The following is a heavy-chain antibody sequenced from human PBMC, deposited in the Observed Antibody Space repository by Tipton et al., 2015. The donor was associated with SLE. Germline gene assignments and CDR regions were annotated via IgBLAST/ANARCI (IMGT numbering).Heavy chain of an antibody. J-gene: IGHJ4*02. CDR1: GGSISSSSYY. CDR3: ATDSSGWYHFDY. CDR2: IYYSGGT. D-gene: IGHD6-19*01. Sequence: TLSPTCTVSGGSISSSSYYWGWIRQPPGKGLEWIGSIYYSGGTYYNPSLKSRVTISVDTSKNQFSLKLSSVTAADTAVYYCATDSSGWYHFDYWGQGTLVTVSS. V-gene: IGHV4-39*07.